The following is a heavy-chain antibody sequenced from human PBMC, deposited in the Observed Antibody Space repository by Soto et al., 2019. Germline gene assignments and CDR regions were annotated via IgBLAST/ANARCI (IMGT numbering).Heavy chain of an antibody. D-gene: IGHD2-15*01. CDR3: ARLASHSSDYYYYGMDV. CDR2: ISYDGSNK. J-gene: IGHJ6*02. CDR1: GFTFSSYA. Sequence: GGSLRLSCAASGFTFSSYAMHWVRQAPGKGLEWVAVISYDGSNKYYADSVKGRFTISRDNSKNTLYLQMNSLRAEDTAVYYCARLASHSSDYYYYGMDVWGQGTTVTVSS. V-gene: IGHV3-30-3*01.